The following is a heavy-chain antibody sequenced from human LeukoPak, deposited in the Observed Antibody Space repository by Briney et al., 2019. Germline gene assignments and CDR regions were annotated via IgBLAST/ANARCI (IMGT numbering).Heavy chain of an antibody. CDR2: IYYSGST. V-gene: IGHV4-59*01. Sequence: PSETLSLTCTVSGGSISSYYWSWIRQPPGKGLEWIGYIYYSGSTNYNPSLKSRVTMSVDTSKNQFSLKLSSVTAADTAVYYCARDPAGYCSSTSCYWHWFDPWGQGTLVTVSS. CDR3: ARDPAGYCSSTSCYWHWFDP. CDR1: GGSISSYY. J-gene: IGHJ5*02. D-gene: IGHD2-2*01.